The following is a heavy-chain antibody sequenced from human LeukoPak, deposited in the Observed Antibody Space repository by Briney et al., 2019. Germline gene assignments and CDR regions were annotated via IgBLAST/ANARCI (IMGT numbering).Heavy chain of an antibody. CDR2: ISSISSYI. CDR3: ARDYYDSSGYDY. Sequence: PGGSLRLSCAASGFTFSSYSMNWVRQAPGKGLEWVSSISSISSYIYYADSVKGRFTISRDNAQNSLYLQINSPRAEDTAVYYCARDYYDSSGYDYWGQGTLVTVSS. CDR1: GFTFSSYS. V-gene: IGHV3-21*01. D-gene: IGHD3-22*01. J-gene: IGHJ4*02.